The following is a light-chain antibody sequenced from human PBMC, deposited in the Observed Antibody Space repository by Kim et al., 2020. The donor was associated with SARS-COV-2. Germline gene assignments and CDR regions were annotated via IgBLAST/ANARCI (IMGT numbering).Light chain of an antibody. J-gene: IGKJ2*01. CDR2: GAA. CDR3: QQYGSSLYT. Sequence: LSPGERTTLSCRASQSVSSCYLAWYRQKPGQAPRLLIYGAASRATGIPDRFSGSGSGTDFTLTISRLEPEDFGVYYCQQYGSSLYTFGQGTKLEI. CDR1: QSVSSCY. V-gene: IGKV3-20*01.